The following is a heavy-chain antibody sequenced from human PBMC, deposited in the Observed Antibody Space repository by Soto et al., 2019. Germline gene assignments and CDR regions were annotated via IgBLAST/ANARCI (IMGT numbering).Heavy chain of an antibody. D-gene: IGHD6-13*01. CDR3: ARDLAAGDH. CDR2: INPASGST. V-gene: IGHV1-46*01. J-gene: IGHJ4*02. Sequence: QVQLVQSGAEVKKPGASVKVSCRTSGYTFTHYYIHWVRQAPGQGLEWLAIINPASGSTNYAQDCQGRVTLTMATSTTTGYLELSGLRAEDTAIFYCARDLAAGDHWGQGTLVTVSS. CDR1: GYTFTHYY.